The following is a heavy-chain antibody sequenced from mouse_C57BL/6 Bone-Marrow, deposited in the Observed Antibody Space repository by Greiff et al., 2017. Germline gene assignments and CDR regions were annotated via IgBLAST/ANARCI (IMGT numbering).Heavy chain of an antibody. CDR3: ARRYYGSSYAMDY. CDR2: IDPEDGET. CDR1: GFNIKDYY. V-gene: IGHV14-2*01. Sequence: EVQLQPSGAELVKPGASVELSCTASGFNIKDYYMHWVKQRTEQGLEWIGRIDPEDGETKYAPQFQGKATITADTSSNTAYLQLSSLTSEDTAVYYCARRYYGSSYAMDYWGQGTSVTVSS. D-gene: IGHD1-1*01. J-gene: IGHJ4*01.